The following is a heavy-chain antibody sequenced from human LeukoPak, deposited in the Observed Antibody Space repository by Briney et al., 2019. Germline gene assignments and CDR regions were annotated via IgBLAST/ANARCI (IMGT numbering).Heavy chain of an antibody. D-gene: IGHD3-22*01. CDR2: IRYDGSNK. V-gene: IGHV3-30*02. CDR3: ANDPDYYDSSGYYYQPLGY. J-gene: IGHJ4*02. Sequence: GGSLRLSCAASGFTFSSHGMHWVRQAPGKGLEWVAFIRYDGSNKYYADSVKGRFTISRDNSKNTLYLQMNSLRAEDTAVYYCANDPDYYDSSGYYYQPLGYWGQGTLVTVSS. CDR1: GFTFSSHG.